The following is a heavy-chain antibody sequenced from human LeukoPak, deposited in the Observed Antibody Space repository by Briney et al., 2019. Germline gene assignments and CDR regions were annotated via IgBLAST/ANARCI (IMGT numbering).Heavy chain of an antibody. CDR2: IKQDGSEK. D-gene: IGHD2-2*01. V-gene: IGHV3-7*03. CDR3: AKDIGAGRYCSSTSCYDDYYYYGMDV. Sequence: PGGSLRLSCAASGFTFSSYWMSWVRQAPGKGLERVANIKQDGSEKYYVDFVKGRFTISRDNAKNSLYLQMNSLRAEDTALYYCAKDIGAGRYCSSTSCYDDYYYYGMDVWGQGTTVTVSS. J-gene: IGHJ6*02. CDR1: GFTFSSYW.